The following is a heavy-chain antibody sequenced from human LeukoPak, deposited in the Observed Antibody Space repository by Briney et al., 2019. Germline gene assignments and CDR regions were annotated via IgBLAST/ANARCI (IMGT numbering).Heavy chain of an antibody. J-gene: IGHJ6*02. Sequence: PSETLSLTCAVYGGSFSGYYWSWIRQPPGKGLEWIGYIYYSGSTYYNPSLKSRVTISVDTSKNQFSLKLSSVTAADTAVYYCASVDSYYYGMDVWGQGTTVTVSS. D-gene: IGHD5-12*01. CDR1: GGSFSGYY. V-gene: IGHV4-34*09. CDR2: IYYSGST. CDR3: ASVDSYYYGMDV.